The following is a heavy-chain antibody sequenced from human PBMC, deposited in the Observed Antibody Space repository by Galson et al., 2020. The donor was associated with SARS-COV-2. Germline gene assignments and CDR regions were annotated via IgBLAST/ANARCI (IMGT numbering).Heavy chain of an antibody. CDR1: GYTFSSYD. Sequence: ASVKVSCKASGYTFSSYDINWVRQATGQGLEWMGWMNPNSGNADFAQRFQGRVTLTRDSSITTAYMELTKLGYEATAVYYCARAHPKRVGFWGTFGYYCDKWGQGTLVTVSS. CDR3: ARAHPKRVGFWGTFGYYCDK. D-gene: IGHD3-10*01. J-gene: IGHJ4*02. CDR2: MNPNSGNA. V-gene: IGHV1-8*01.